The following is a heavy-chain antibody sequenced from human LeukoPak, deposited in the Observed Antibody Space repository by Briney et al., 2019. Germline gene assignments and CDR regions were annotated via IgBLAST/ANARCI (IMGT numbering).Heavy chain of an antibody. Sequence: GRSLRLSCAASGFTFSSYGMHWVRQAPGKGLEWVAVISYDGSNKYYADSVKGRFTISRDNSKNTLYLQMNSLRAEDTAVYYCVKDNGYYDSSGSFYYWGQGTLVTVSS. CDR3: VKDNGYYDSSGSFYY. CDR2: ISYDGSNK. D-gene: IGHD3-22*01. V-gene: IGHV3-30*18. J-gene: IGHJ4*02. CDR1: GFTFSSYG.